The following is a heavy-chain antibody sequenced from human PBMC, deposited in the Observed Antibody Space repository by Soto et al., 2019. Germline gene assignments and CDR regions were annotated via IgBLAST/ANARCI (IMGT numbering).Heavy chain of an antibody. J-gene: IGHJ4*02. CDR1: GFTFSSYG. CDR2: ISYDVSNK. Sequence: GGSLRLSGAASGFTFSSYGMHWFGQSPGKGLEWVAVISYDVSNKYYADSVKGRFTISRDNSKNTLYLQMNGLRAEDTAVYYCASEGVTMVRGVTHGYLDYWGQGTMVTVSS. D-gene: IGHD3-10*01. CDR3: ASEGVTMVRGVTHGYLDY. V-gene: IGHV3-30*03.